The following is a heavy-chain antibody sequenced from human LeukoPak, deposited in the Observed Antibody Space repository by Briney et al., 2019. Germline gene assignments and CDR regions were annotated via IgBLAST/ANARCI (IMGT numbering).Heavy chain of an antibody. Sequence: GESLKISCKGSEYSFTSYWISWVRQMPGKGLEWMGRIDPSDSYTNYSPSFQGHVTISADKSISTAYLQWSSLKASDTAMYYCARYTTGDFDYWGQGTLVTVSS. CDR2: IDPSDSYT. J-gene: IGHJ4*02. D-gene: IGHD1-1*01. CDR3: ARYTTGDFDY. CDR1: EYSFTSYW. V-gene: IGHV5-10-1*01.